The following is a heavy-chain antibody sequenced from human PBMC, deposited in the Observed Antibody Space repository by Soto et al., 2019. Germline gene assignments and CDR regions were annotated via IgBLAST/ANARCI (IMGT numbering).Heavy chain of an antibody. J-gene: IGHJ4*02. CDR2: IYFNGNT. D-gene: IGHD3-16*01. Sequence: PSETLSLTCTVSAASFSKYYWTWIRQSPGKGLEWIGCIYFNGNTNYNPSLKRRVTMSIDTSKKQFSLNLSSVTAADTAVYYCASVTFGGIVLANWGQGALVNVS. CDR3: ASVTFGGIVLAN. V-gene: IGHV4-59*01. CDR1: AASFSKYY.